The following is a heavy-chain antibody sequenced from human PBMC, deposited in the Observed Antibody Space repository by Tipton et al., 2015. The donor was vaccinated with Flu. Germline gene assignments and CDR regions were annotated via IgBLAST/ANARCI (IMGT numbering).Heavy chain of an antibody. D-gene: IGHD4-11*01. CDR1: GGSITNVNYW. Sequence: TLSLTCTVSGGSITNVNYWWSWIRQPAGKGLEWIGRIYSNGKTNFNSSLSGRVTMSVDTLKSQFSLRLTHVTAADTAVYYCARRDYSNYVSEPHNWFDPWGQGILVTVSS. J-gene: IGHJ5*02. CDR2: IYSNGKT. V-gene: IGHV4-61*02. CDR3: ARRDYSNYVSEPHNWFDP.